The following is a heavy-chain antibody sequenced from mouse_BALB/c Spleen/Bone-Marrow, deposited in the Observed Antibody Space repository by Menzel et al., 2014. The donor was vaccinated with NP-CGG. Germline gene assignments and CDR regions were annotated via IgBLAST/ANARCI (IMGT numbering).Heavy chain of an antibody. CDR3: ARNGYYGYSDY. D-gene: IGHD2-1*01. CDR1: GFDFSRYW. V-gene: IGHV4-1*02. Sequence: EVQLQQSGGGLVQPGGSLKLSCAASGFDFSRYWMSWVQQAPGKGLEWIGEINPDSSTINYTPSLKDKFIISRDNAKNTLYLQMSKVRSEDTALYYCARNGYYGYSDYWGQGTTLTVSS. CDR2: INPDSSTI. J-gene: IGHJ2*01.